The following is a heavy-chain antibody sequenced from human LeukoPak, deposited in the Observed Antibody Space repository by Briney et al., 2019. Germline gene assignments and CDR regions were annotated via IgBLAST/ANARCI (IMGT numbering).Heavy chain of an antibody. J-gene: IGHJ4*02. CDR2: ISSNGDNT. CDR3: VRGTGY. CDR1: GFTFSTYV. V-gene: IGHV3-64D*06. Sequence: GGSLRLFRSVSGFTFSTYVMHWVRQAPGKGLEYVSAISSNGDNTYYADSVKGRFTISRDNSKNTLYLQMSSLRADDTAVYYCVRGTGYWGQGTLVTVSS.